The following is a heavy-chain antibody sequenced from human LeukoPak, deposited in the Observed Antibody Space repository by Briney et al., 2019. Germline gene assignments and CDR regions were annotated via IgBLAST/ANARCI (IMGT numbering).Heavy chain of an antibody. J-gene: IGHJ5*02. CDR3: ARDVVVGATCFDP. CDR1: GYTFTGYY. CDR2: INPNSGGT. Sequence: GASVKVSCKASGYTFTGYYMHWVRQAPGQGLEWMGWINPNSGGTNYAQKFQGRVTMTRDTSISTAHMELSRLRSDDTAVYYCARDVVVGATCFDPWGQGTLVTVSS. D-gene: IGHD1-26*01. V-gene: IGHV1-2*02.